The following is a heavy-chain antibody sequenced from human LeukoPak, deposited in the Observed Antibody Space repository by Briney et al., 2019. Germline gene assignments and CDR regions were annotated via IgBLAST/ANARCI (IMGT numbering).Heavy chain of an antibody. CDR2: IRSKANAYAT. Sequence: PGGSLRLSCAASGFTFSGSAMHWVRQASGKGLEWVGRIRSKANAYATAYADSVRGRFTISRDDSKNTAYLQMNRLKNEDTAVYYCTRRGGEHDLWGQGTLVTVSS. CDR3: TRRGGEHDL. D-gene: IGHD4-17*01. V-gene: IGHV3-73*01. J-gene: IGHJ5*02. CDR1: GFTFSGSA.